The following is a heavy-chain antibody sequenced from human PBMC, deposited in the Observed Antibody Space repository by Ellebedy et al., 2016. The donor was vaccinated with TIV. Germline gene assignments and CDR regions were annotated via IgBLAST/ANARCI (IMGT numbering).Heavy chain of an antibody. Sequence: LSLTCAASGFTFSSYGMHWVRQAPGKGLEWVAVISYDGSNKYYADSVKGRFTISRDNSKNTLYLQMNSLRTEDTAVYYCARVFEKWGVKEIFDYWGQGTLVTVSS. CDR2: ISYDGSNK. J-gene: IGHJ4*02. CDR1: GFTFSSYG. CDR3: ARVFEKWGVKEIFDY. V-gene: IGHV3-30*03. D-gene: IGHD3-10*01.